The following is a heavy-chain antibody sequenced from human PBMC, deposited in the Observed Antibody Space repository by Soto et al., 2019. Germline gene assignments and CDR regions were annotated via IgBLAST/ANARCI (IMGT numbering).Heavy chain of an antibody. J-gene: IGHJ4*02. V-gene: IGHV3-33*01. CDR2: IWYDGSNK. CDR1: GFTFSSYG. Sequence: GGSLRLSCAASGFTFSSYGMHWVRQAPGKGLEWVAVIWYDGSNKYYADSVKGRFTISRDNSKNTLYLQMNSLRAEDTAVYYCARDSAPVTMIDPSTPYYFDYWGQGTLVTVSS. D-gene: IGHD3-22*01. CDR3: ARDSAPVTMIDPSTPYYFDY.